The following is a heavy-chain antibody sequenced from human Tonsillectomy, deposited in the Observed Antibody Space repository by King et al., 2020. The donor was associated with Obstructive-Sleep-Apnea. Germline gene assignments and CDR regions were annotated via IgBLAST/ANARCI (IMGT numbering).Heavy chain of an antibody. D-gene: IGHD3-10*01. Sequence: VQLVESGAEVKKPGASVKVSCRASGYSFTGYYMHWVRQAPGQGFEWMGWINPNSGGTSYAQKFQGRVTMNRDTSISTAYMELSSLRSDDTAVYYCARTTSAAYGEYWGQGTLVTVSS. J-gene: IGHJ4*02. V-gene: IGHV1-2*02. CDR3: ARTTSAAYGEY. CDR1: GYSFTGYY. CDR2: INPNSGGT.